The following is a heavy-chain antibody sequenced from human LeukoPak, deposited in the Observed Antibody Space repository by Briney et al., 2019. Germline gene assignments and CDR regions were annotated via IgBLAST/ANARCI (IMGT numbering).Heavy chain of an antibody. CDR3: ARHRVGIYSRNHAFDI. J-gene: IGHJ3*02. D-gene: IGHD1-26*01. Sequence: GESLKISCKGSGYTFSSNWIGWVRQMPGKGLEWMGIIYPGDSDTRYSPSFQGQVTISADKSSSTAYPQWSSLKASDTAVYYCARHRVGIYSRNHAFDIWGQGTMVTVSS. V-gene: IGHV5-51*01. CDR2: IYPGDSDT. CDR1: GYTFSSNW.